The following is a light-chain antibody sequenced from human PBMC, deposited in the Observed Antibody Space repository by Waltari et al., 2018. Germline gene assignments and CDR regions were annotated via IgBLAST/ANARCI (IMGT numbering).Light chain of an antibody. CDR2: RDD. J-gene: IGLJ2*01. CDR1: NSNIGAGYD. V-gene: IGLV1-40*01. CDR3: QSFDSGLSAVL. Sequence: QSVLTQPPSVSGAPGQRVTISCTWSNSNIGAGYDVHGYQQLPGSAPKLLIYRDDNRPSGVHGRFSGSKSGTSASLSVTGLRAEDEADYFCQSFDSGLSAVLFGGGTKLTVL.